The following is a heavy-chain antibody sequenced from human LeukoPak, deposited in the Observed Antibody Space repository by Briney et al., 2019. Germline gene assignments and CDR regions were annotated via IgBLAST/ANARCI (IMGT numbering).Heavy chain of an antibody. Sequence: ASVKVSCKASGYTFTSYGISWVRQAPGQGLEWVGWISAYNGNTNYAQKHQGRVTMTTDTSTSTAYMELRSLRSDDRAVYYCARDLVDTMVRGVNWFDPWGQGTLVTVSS. CDR2: ISAYNGNT. V-gene: IGHV1-18*04. CDR3: ARDLVDTMVRGVNWFDP. D-gene: IGHD3-10*01. CDR1: GYTFTSYG. J-gene: IGHJ5*02.